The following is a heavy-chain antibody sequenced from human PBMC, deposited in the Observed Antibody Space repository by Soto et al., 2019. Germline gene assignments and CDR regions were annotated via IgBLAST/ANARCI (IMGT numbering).Heavy chain of an antibody. CDR3: ARSGGDYRPFDS. Sequence: PGGSLRLSCAASGFSFSNSEMNWIRQAPGKGLEWVSHMTGSSSAIYYADSVKGRFTISRDNAKNSLYLQLNSLRAEDTALYYCARSGGDYRPFDSWGQGTLVTVSS. CDR2: MTGSSSAI. D-gene: IGHD2-21*01. J-gene: IGHJ4*02. CDR1: GFSFSNSE. V-gene: IGHV3-48*03.